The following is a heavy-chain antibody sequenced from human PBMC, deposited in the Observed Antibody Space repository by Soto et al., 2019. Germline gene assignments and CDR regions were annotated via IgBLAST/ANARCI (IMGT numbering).Heavy chain of an antibody. Sequence: EVQLLESGGGFIQPGGSLRLSCAASVFTFSSYPMTWVRQAPGKGLEWVSAIGGSGDNTYYPDSVRGRFTISRDNSKNTLYMQMNSLRDEDTAVYYCVKRSDIGGDWGHLDYWGQGTLVTVSS. CDR2: IGGSGDNT. CDR1: VFTFSSYP. V-gene: IGHV3-23*01. J-gene: IGHJ4*02. CDR3: VKRSDIGGDWGHLDY. D-gene: IGHD5-12*01.